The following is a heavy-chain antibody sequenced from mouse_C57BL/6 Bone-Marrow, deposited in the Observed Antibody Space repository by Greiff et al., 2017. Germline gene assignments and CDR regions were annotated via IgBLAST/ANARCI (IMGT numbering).Heavy chain of an antibody. CDR1: GYTFTGYW. J-gene: IGHJ2*01. D-gene: IGHD1-1*01. CDR2: ILPGSGST. CDR3: PTTVGYFDY. V-gene: IGHV1-9*01. Sequence: VQVVESGAELMKPGASVKLSCKATGYTFTGYWIEWVKQRPGHGLEWIGEILPGSGSTNYNEKFKGKATFTADTSSTTAYMQLLILTSDDTAVYYCPTTVGYFDYWGQGTTLTVSS.